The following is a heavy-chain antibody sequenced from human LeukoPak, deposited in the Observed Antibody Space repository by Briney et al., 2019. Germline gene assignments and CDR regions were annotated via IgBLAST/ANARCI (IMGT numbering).Heavy chain of an antibody. D-gene: IGHD2-15*01. J-gene: IGHJ4*02. CDR3: AREGDIVVVVAATGRDGTYYFDY. CDR2: ISYDGSNK. CDR1: GFTFSSYA. V-gene: IGHV3-30*04. Sequence: RGSLRLSCAASGFTFSSYAMHWVRQAPGKGLEWVAVISYDGSNKYYADSVKGRFTISRDNSKNTLYLQMNSLRAEDTAVYYCAREGDIVVVVAATGRDGTYYFDYWGQGTLVTVSS.